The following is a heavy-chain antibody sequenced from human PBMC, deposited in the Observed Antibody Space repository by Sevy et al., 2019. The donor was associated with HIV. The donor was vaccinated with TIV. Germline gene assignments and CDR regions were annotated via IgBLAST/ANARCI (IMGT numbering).Heavy chain of an antibody. V-gene: IGHV3-7*03. CDR1: GFTFSSYW. CDR3: ARYPVYCSGGSCYYWYFDL. J-gene: IGHJ2*01. CDR2: IKQDGSEK. Sequence: GGSLRLSCAASGFTFSSYWMSWVRQAPGKGLEWVANIKQDGSEKYYVDSVKGRFTISRDNAKNSLYLQMNSLRAEDTAVYYCARYPVYCSGGSCYYWYFDLWGRGTLVTVSS. D-gene: IGHD2-15*01.